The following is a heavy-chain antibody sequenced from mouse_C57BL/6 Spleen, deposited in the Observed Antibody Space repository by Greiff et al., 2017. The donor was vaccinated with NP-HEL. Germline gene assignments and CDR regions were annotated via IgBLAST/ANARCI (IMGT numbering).Heavy chain of an antibody. V-gene: IGHV3-3*01. CDR1: GFSINSDCY. J-gene: IGHJ4*01. Sequence: EVKLLESGPSLVRPSQTLSLTCTVTGFSINSDCYWIWIRQFPGNKLEYIGYTFYSGIPYYNPSLESRKYITRDTSKNQFSLKLSSVTTEDTATYYCARAPVPYYAMDYWGQGTSVTVSS. CDR3: ARAPVPYYAMDY. CDR2: TFYSGIP.